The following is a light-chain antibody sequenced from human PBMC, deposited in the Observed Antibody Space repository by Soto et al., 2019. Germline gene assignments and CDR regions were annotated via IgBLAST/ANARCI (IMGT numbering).Light chain of an antibody. CDR3: QQYNNWPPYT. J-gene: IGKJ2*01. V-gene: IGKV3-15*01. Sequence: EIVMTQSPATLSVSPGDRATVSCRASQSISSNLAWYQHKPGQAPRLLIYGASTRATGVPDRFSGSGSGAEFTLTVSNLQSEDFAGYCCQQYNNWPPYTFGQGTKLEIK. CDR2: GAS. CDR1: QSISSN.